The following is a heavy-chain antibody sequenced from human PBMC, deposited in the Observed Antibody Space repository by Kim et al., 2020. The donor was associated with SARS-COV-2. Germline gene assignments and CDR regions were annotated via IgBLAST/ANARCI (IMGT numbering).Heavy chain of an antibody. CDR1: GGSFSAYY. D-gene: IGHD6-6*01. V-gene: IGHV4-34*01. CDR2: INHSGST. CDR3: ARGQSSSPDAFDI. Sequence: SETLSLTCGVYGGSFSAYYLTWIRQPPGKGLEWIGEINHSGSTNANPSLKSRVTISVDTSKNQISLKLTSVTAADTAVYYCARGQSSSPDAFDIWGQGT. J-gene: IGHJ3*02.